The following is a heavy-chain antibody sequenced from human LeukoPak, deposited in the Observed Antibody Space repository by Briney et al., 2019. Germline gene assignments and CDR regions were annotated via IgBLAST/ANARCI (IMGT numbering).Heavy chain of an antibody. CDR3: ARGPWWELRY. Sequence: SETLSLTCAVYGGSFSGYYWSWIRQPPGKGLEWIGEINHSRSTNYNPSLKSRVTISVDTSKNQFSLKLSSVTAADTAVYYCARGPWWELRYWGQGTLVTVSS. CDR1: GGSFSGYY. J-gene: IGHJ4*02. V-gene: IGHV4-34*01. D-gene: IGHD1-26*01. CDR2: INHSRST.